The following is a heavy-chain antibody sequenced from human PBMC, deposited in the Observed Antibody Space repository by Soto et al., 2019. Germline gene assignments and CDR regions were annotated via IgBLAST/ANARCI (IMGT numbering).Heavy chain of an antibody. V-gene: IGHV5-51*01. CDR2: IYPGDSDT. J-gene: IGHJ6*02. CDR3: ATPSRLNYYGMDV. CDR1: GYSFTSYW. Sequence: GESLKISCKGSGYSFTSYWIGWVRQMPGKGLEWMGIIYPGDSDTRYSPSFQGQVTISADKSISTAYLQWSSLKASDTAMYYCATPSRLNYYGMDVWGQGTTITVSS. D-gene: IGHD2-21*02.